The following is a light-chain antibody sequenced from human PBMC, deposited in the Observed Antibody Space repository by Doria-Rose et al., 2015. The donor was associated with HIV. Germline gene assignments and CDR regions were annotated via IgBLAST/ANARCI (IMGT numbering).Light chain of an antibody. CDR1: SSNIGAGFD. CDR3: QSYDSRLSVYV. J-gene: IGLJ1*01. CDR2: GNT. Sequence: QSVLTQPPSGSGAPGQRVAISCTGSSSNIGAGFDVNWYQQFLGTAPRLLIHGNTNRPSGFPDRFSGSKSGTSASLAISGLRAEDEADYYCQSYDSRLSVYVFGTGTKVTVL. V-gene: IGLV1-40*01.